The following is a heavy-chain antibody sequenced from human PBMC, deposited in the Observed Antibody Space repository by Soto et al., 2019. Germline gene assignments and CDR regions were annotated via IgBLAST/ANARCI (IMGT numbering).Heavy chain of an antibody. CDR3: ARNRYGGYDFDF. V-gene: IGHV4-4*02. D-gene: IGHD5-12*01. CDR2: VSHSGST. CDR1: SGSITSSNW. Sequence: QVQLQESGPGLVKPSGTLSLTCAVSSGSITSSNWWSWVRQPPGKGLEWIGEVSHSGSTSYIPSLKSRVTISVDKSRNQFSLRLNSVTAADTAVYYCARNRYGGYDFDFWGQGTLVTVSS. J-gene: IGHJ4*02.